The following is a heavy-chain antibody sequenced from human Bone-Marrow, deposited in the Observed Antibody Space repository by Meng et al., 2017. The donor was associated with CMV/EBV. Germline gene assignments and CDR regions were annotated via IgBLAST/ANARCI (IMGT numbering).Heavy chain of an antibody. V-gene: IGHV4-39*06. D-gene: IGHD6-13*01. CDR1: GGPISSSTYY. CDR3: GRCGRAGRLEFYNYGTGV. J-gene: IGHJ6*02. CDR2: ISYSVST. Sequence: SETLSLTCTVSGGPISSSTYYWGWIRQSPGKGLEWIGSISYSVSTYYSPSLKSRVTISVYTSKSQFALKVSSVTAADTAGYYWGRCGRAGRLEFYNYGTGVWGQGTTVTVSS.